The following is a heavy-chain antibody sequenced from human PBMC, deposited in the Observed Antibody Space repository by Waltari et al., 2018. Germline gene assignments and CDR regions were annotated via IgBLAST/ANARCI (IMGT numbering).Heavy chain of an antibody. CDR3: GDFTAFDY. CDR2: SKDNPHGGTS. J-gene: IGHJ4*02. V-gene: IGHV3-15*01. CDR1: GFTFSTAW. Sequence: EVQLVESGGGLVKPGGSLRLSCVGSGFTFSTAWMHWVRQAPGKGLEWVVRSKDNPHGGTSVYGAPVKGRFTISRDDSRNTVYLQMNSLRTEDTAVYYCGDFTAFDYWGQGTLVTVSS. D-gene: IGHD2-8*02.